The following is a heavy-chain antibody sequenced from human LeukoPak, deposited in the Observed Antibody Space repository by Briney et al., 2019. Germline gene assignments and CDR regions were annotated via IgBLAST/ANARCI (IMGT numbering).Heavy chain of an antibody. V-gene: IGHV1-69*04. CDR2: IIPIFGIA. CDR1: GGTFSSYA. D-gene: IGHD1-26*01. J-gene: IGHJ3*02. CDR3: ARSAGAPSADAFDI. Sequence: GASVKVSCKASGGTFSSYAISWVRQAPGQGLEWMGRIIPIFGIANYAQKFQGRVTITADKSTSTAYMELSSLRYEDTAVYYCARSAGAPSADAFDIWGQGTMVTVSS.